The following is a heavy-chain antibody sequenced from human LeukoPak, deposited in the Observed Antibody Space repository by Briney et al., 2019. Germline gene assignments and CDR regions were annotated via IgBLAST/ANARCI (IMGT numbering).Heavy chain of an antibody. CDR3: AASVMGGSPVDY. V-gene: IGHV3-66*01. J-gene: IGHJ4*02. Sequence: GGSLRLSCAASGFNVGGDYMSWVRQAPGKGLEWVSVIYHGTATFYADSVKGRFTISRDNSVNTLYLQMNSLRAEDTAVYYCAASVMGGSPVDYWGQGTLVTVSS. CDR2: IYHGTAT. CDR1: GFNVGGDY. D-gene: IGHD3-16*01.